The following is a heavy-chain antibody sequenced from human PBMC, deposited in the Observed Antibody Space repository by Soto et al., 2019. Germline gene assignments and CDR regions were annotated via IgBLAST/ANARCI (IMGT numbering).Heavy chain of an antibody. CDR3: AKVARRHGILYAVDL. D-gene: IGHD1-1*01. CDR1: EFTFSSYA. J-gene: IGHJ6*02. V-gene: IGHV3-30*18. Sequence: SLRLSYAASEFTFSSYAMHWVRQAPGKGLEWVAVMSSDERNKYYADSVKGRFTISRDNSKNTLYLQMDSLRAEDTAVYYCAKVARRHGILYAVDLWGQGTTVTVSS. CDR2: MSSDERNK.